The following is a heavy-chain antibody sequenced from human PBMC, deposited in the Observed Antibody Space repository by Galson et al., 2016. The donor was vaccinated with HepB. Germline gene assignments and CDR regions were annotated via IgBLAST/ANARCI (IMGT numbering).Heavy chain of an antibody. J-gene: IGHJ4*02. D-gene: IGHD3-10*01. CDR2: TKHDGSDK. CDR3: ARGSRKKWGVAWVSFDS. CDR1: GFNVSTNY. Sequence: SLRLSCAASGFNVSTNYMHWVRQAPGKGLEWVANTKHDGSDKYYVDSMEGRLTISRDNAENSLSLHTNSLRVEDTAVYYCARGSRKKWGVAWVSFDSWGQGTLVTVSS. V-gene: IGHV3-7*03.